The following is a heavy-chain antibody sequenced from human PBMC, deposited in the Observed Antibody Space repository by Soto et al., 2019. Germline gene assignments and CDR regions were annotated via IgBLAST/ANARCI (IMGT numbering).Heavy chain of an antibody. Sequence: EVQLLESGGGLVQPGGSLRLSCAASGFTFSSYAMSWVRQAPGKGLEWVSAISGSGGSTYYTDSVKGRFTISRDNSKNTLYLQMNSLRAEDTAVYYCAKDTAVDYGDFYYYYYYGMDVWGQGTTVTVSS. J-gene: IGHJ6*02. D-gene: IGHD4-17*01. CDR1: GFTFSSYA. CDR2: ISGSGGST. V-gene: IGHV3-23*01. CDR3: AKDTAVDYGDFYYYYYYGMDV.